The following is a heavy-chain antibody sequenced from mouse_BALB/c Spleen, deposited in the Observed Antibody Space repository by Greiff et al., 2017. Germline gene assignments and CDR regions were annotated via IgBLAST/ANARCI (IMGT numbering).Heavy chain of an antibody. D-gene: IGHD2-4*01. CDR1: GFTFKTYA. CDR3: VRLHHYDCNYLDY. CDR2: IRSKSNKYAT. V-gene: IGHV10-1*02. Sequence: DVKLVESGGGLVQPKGSLKLSCAASGFTFKTYAMNWVRQAPGKGLEWVARIRSKSNKYATYYADSVKDRFTISRDDSQSMLYLQMNNLKTEDTAMYYCVRLHHYDCNYLDYWGQGTTLTVSS. J-gene: IGHJ2*01.